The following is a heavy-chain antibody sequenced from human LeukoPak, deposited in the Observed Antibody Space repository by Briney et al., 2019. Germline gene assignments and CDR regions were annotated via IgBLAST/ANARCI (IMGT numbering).Heavy chain of an antibody. V-gene: IGHV4-34*01. D-gene: IGHD2-2*02. CDR1: GGSFSGYY. CDR3: ARLIYPDAFDI. J-gene: IGHJ3*02. Sequence: PSETLSLTCAVYGGSFSGYYWSWIRQPPGKGLEWIGEINHSGSTNYNPSLKSRVTISVDTSKNQFSLKLSSVTAADTAVYYCARLIYPDAFDIWGQGTMVTVSS. CDR2: INHSGST.